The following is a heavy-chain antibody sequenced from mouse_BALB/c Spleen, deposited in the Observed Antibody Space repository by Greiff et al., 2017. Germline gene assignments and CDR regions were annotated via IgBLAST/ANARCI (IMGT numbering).Heavy chain of an antibody. D-gene: IGHD1-2*01. CDR3: AREDYGSYFDY. Sequence: QVQLKQSGAELVRPGVSVKISCKGSGYTFTDYAMHWVKQSHAKSLEWIGVISTYYGDASYNQKFKGKATMTVDKSSSTAYMELARLTSEDSAIYYCAREDYGSYFDYWGQGTTLTVSS. V-gene: IGHV1S137*01. CDR1: GYTFTDYA. CDR2: ISTYYGDA. J-gene: IGHJ2*01.